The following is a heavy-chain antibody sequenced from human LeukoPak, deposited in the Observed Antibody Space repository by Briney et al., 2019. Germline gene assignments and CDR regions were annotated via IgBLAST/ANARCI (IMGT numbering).Heavy chain of an antibody. V-gene: IGHV5-51*01. CDR2: IYPDDSDT. CDR3: ARRYCSCGSCYSVDY. CDR1: GYSFTSYW. Sequence: GESLKISCKGSGYSFTSYWIGWVRQMPGKGLEWMGIIYPDDSDTRYSPSFQGQVTISADKSISTAYLQWSSLKASDTAMYYCARRYCSCGSCYSVDYWGQGTLVTVSS. J-gene: IGHJ4*02. D-gene: IGHD2-15*01.